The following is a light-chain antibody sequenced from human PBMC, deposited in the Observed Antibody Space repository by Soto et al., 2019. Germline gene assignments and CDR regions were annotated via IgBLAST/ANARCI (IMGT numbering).Light chain of an antibody. CDR2: QDN. J-gene: IGLJ2*01. Sequence: SYELTQPPSVSVSPGQTASITCSGDKLGDKYACLYQQKPGQSPILVIYQDNKRPSGIPERFSGSNSGNTATLTISGTQVTDEADYFCQAWDSSTVVFGGGTKLTVL. V-gene: IGLV3-1*01. CDR3: QAWDSSTVV. CDR1: KLGDKY.